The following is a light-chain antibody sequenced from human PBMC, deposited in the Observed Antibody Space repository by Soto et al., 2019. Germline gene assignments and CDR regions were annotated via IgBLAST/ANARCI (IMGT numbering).Light chain of an antibody. CDR3: SSDTSSSTPYV. Sequence: QSVLTQPASVSGSPEQSITISCTGTSSDVGGYNYVSWYQQHPGKAPKLMIYDVSNRPSGVSNRFSGSKSGNTASLTISGLQAEDEADYYCSSDTSSSTPYVFGPGTKVTVL. CDR2: DVS. V-gene: IGLV2-14*01. CDR1: SSDVGGYNY. J-gene: IGLJ1*01.